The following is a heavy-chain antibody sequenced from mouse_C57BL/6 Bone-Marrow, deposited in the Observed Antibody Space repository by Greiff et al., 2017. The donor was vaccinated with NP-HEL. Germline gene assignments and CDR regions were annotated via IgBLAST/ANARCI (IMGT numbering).Heavy chain of an antibody. J-gene: IGHJ2*01. CDR2: IYPRSGNT. CDR3: ARSKDYDDGLDY. CDR1: GYTFTSYG. D-gene: IGHD2-4*01. V-gene: IGHV1-81*01. Sequence: VKLQQSGAELARPGASVKLSCKASGYTFTSYGISWVKQRTGQGLEWIGEIYPRSGNTYYNEKFKGKATLTADKSSSTAYMELRSLTSEDSAVYFCARSKDYDDGLDYWGQGTTLTVSS.